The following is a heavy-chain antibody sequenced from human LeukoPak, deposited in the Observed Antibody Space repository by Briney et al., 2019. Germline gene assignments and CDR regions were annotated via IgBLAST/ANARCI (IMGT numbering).Heavy chain of an antibody. CDR1: GGSISSSSYY. CDR2: IYYSGST. D-gene: IGHD2-15*01. V-gene: IGHV4-39*07. CDR3: ARELYSPHMDV. Sequence: PSETLSLTCTVSGGSISSSSYYWGWIRQPPGKGLEWIGSIYYSGSTYYNPSLKSRVTISVDTSKNQFSLKLSSVTAADTAVYYCARELYSPHMDVWGKGTMVTVSS. J-gene: IGHJ6*03.